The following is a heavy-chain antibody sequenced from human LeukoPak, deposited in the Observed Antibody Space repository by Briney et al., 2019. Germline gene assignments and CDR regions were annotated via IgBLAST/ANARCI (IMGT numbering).Heavy chain of an antibody. Sequence: KPSETLSLTCTVSGGSISSYYWSWIRQPAGKGLEWIGRVYSSGSTKYNPSLKSRVTMSVDTSKNQFSLKLSSVTAADTAVYYCAGHHPRNTVDFWGQGTLVTVSS. J-gene: IGHJ4*02. CDR1: GGSISSYY. V-gene: IGHV4-4*07. CDR2: VYSSGST. D-gene: IGHD2/OR15-2a*01. CDR3: AGHHPRNTVDF.